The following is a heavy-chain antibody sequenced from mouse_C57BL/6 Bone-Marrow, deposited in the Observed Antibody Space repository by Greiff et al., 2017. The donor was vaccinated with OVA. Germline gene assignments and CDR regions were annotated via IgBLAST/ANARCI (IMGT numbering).Heavy chain of an antibody. Sequence: VQLQQSGAELVRPGTSVKVSCKASGYAFTNYLIEWVKQRPGQGLEWIGVINPGSGGTNYNEKFKGKATLTADKFSSTAYMQLSSLTSEDSAVYFCARDGTTVMGGYFDVWGTGTTVTVSS. CDR2: INPGSGGT. CDR1: GYAFTNYL. J-gene: IGHJ1*03. D-gene: IGHD1-1*01. CDR3: ARDGTTVMGGYFDV. V-gene: IGHV1-54*01.